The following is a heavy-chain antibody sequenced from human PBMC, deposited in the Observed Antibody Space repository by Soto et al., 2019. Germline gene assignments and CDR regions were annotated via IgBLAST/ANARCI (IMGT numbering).Heavy chain of an antibody. CDR2: IYYSGST. Sequence: SETLSLTCTVSGGSISSGGYYWSWIRQHPGKGLEWVGYIYYSGSTYYNPSLKSRVTISVDTSKNQFSLKLSSVTAADTAVYYCAREEVAYYDSGSYNWFDPWGQGALVTVSS. V-gene: IGHV4-31*03. D-gene: IGHD3-10*01. CDR3: AREEVAYYDSGSYNWFDP. J-gene: IGHJ5*02. CDR1: GGSISSGGYY.